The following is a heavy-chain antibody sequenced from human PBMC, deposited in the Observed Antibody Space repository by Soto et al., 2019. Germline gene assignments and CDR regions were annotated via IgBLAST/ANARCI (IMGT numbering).Heavy chain of an antibody. J-gene: IGHJ4*02. Sequence: SETLSLTCAVSGYSISGGYYWGWIRQPPGRGLEWIGSVYHNGNTYYSPSLKSRVTISVDTSRDRFSLKLRSVTAADTAVYYCARERPSCGGDCYSLGYPFDYWGQGTLVTVSS. CDR3: ARERPSCGGDCYSLGYPFDY. V-gene: IGHV4-38-2*02. CDR1: GYSISGGYY. D-gene: IGHD2-21*02. CDR2: VYHNGNT.